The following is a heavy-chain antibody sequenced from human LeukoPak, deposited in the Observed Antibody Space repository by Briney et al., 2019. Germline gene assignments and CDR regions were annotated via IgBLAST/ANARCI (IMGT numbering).Heavy chain of an antibody. CDR2: IYTSGST. CDR1: GGSISSYY. Sequence: PSETLSLTCAVSGGSISSYYWSWIRQPAGKGLEWIGRIYTSGSTKYNPSLKSRVTMSVDTSKNQCSLKLRSVNAADTAVYYCARVRRFGELVVFDYWGQGTLVTVSS. V-gene: IGHV4-4*07. J-gene: IGHJ4*02. D-gene: IGHD3-10*01. CDR3: ARVRRFGELVVFDY.